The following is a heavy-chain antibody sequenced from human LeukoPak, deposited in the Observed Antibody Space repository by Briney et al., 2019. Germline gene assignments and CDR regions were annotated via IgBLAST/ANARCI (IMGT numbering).Heavy chain of an antibody. D-gene: IGHD2-21*01. J-gene: IGHJ6*03. Sequence: PGGSLELSCAASGFTFSGSAMHWVRQASGKGLEWVGRIRGKANSYATAYAASVKGRFTISRDDSKNTAYLQMNSLKTEDTAVYYCTIVGYMDVWGKGTTVTVSS. CDR1: GFTFSGSA. CDR2: IRGKANSYAT. CDR3: TIVGYMDV. V-gene: IGHV3-73*01.